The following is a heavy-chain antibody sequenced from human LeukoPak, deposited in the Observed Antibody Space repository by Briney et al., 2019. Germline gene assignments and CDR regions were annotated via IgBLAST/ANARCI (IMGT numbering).Heavy chain of an antibody. CDR2: IYTSGST. D-gene: IGHD5-18*01. V-gene: IGHV4-61*02. J-gene: IGHJ6*03. CDR3: ARDTAMGEDMDV. CDR1: GYSISSGYY. Sequence: SETLSLTCTVSGYSISSGYYWSWIRQPAGKGLEWIGRIYTSGSTNYNPSLKSRVTISVDTSKNQFSLKLSSVTAADTAVYYCARDTAMGEDMDVWGKGTTVTVSS.